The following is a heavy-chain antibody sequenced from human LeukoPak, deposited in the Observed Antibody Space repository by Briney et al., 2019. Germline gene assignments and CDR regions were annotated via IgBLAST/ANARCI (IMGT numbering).Heavy chain of an antibody. CDR1: EVTFRKFA. V-gene: IGHV3-23*01. CDR3: TKASRH. Sequence: GGSLRLSCAASEVTFRKFAMNWVRQAPGKGLDWVSAISASGVNTFYADSVKGRLTISRDNSRNTLFLQMNSLRAEDTATYYCTKASRHWGQGTLVTVSS. J-gene: IGHJ4*02. CDR2: ISASGVNT.